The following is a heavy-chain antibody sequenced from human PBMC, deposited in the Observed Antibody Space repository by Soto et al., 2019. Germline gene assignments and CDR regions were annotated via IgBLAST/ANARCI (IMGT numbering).Heavy chain of an antibody. CDR2: MTGIADYA. D-gene: IGHD3-22*01. CDR3: ATALVGYYCLDT. Sequence: EVQLLESGGGLVRPGESLRLSCAASGFTFSIYVMTWVRQAPGKGLEWVSAMTGIADYAYYTDSVKGRFTISRDNSKNTLYLLMNNLSAEDTAVYYCATALVGYYCLDTWGQGTLVTVSS. J-gene: IGHJ5*02. V-gene: IGHV3-23*01. CDR1: GFTFSIYV.